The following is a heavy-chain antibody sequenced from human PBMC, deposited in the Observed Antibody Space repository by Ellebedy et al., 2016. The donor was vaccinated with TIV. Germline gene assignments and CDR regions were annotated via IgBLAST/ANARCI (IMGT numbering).Heavy chain of an antibody. CDR2: IYYSGST. D-gene: IGHD3-9*01. CDR1: AGSISSTTYY. V-gene: IGHV4-39*07. Sequence: SETLSLXXTVSAGSISSTTYYWGWIRQPPGKGLEWIGSIYYSGSTYYNPSLKSRITIPIDTSKNQFSLKLSSVTAADTAVYYCATILTGYYHYWGQGTLVTVSS. J-gene: IGHJ4*02. CDR3: ATILTGYYHY.